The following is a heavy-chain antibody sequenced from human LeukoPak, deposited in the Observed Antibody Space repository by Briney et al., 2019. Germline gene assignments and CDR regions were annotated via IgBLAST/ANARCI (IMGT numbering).Heavy chain of an antibody. CDR1: GFTFDDYA. V-gene: IGHV3-9*01. D-gene: IGHD7-27*01. Sequence: GGSLRLSCAASGFTFDDYAMHWVRQAPGKGLEWVSGISWNSGSIGYADSVKGRFTISRDNAKSSLYLQMNSLRAEDTALYYCAKDLELGNYYYYGMDVWGQGTTVTVSS. J-gene: IGHJ6*02. CDR2: ISWNSGSI. CDR3: AKDLELGNYYYYGMDV.